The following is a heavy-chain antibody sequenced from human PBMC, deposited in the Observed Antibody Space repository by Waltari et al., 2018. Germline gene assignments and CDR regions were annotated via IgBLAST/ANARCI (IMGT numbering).Heavy chain of an antibody. V-gene: IGHV4-31*03. Sequence: QVQLQESGPGLVKPSQTLSLTCTVSGGSISSGGYYWSWIRQHPGKGLAWIGDHYYSGTTYYNPSLKSRATGAVDTSKNQLSLKLSSVTAADTAVYYCARVWGDYGDYSGRYFDLWGRGTLVTVSS. J-gene: IGHJ2*01. CDR3: ARVWGDYGDYSGRYFDL. CDR2: HYYSGTT. D-gene: IGHD4-17*01. CDR1: GGSISSGGYY.